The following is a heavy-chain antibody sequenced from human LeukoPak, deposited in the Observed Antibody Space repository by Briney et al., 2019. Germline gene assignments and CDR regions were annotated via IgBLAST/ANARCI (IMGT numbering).Heavy chain of an antibody. CDR2: IYPNSGGT. CDR3: AREGHYAFWSGYYGVI. V-gene: IGHV1-2*02. J-gene: IGHJ4*02. Sequence: ASVKVSCKSSGYTFTGYYLHWVRQAPGQGLEWMGWIYPNSGGTNSAQKFQGRVTMTRDTSISTAYMELSRLTSDDTAVYYCAREGHYAFWSGYYGVIWGQGTLVTVSS. CDR1: GYTFTGYY. D-gene: IGHD3-3*01.